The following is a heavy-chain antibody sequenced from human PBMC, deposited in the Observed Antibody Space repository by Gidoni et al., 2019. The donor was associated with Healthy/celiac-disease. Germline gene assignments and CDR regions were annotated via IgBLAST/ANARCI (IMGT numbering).Heavy chain of an antibody. CDR1: GGSISSSSYY. D-gene: IGHD3-22*01. Sequence: QLQLQESGPGLVKPSETLSLTCTVSGGSISSSSYYWGWIRQPPGKGLEWIGSIYYSGSNYYNPSLKSRVTISVDTSKNQFSLKLSSVTAADTAVYYCAGRYYYDSSGYYPYAPDAFDIWGQGTMVTVSS. CDR3: AGRYYYDSSGYYPYAPDAFDI. J-gene: IGHJ3*02. CDR2: IYYSGSN. V-gene: IGHV4-39*01.